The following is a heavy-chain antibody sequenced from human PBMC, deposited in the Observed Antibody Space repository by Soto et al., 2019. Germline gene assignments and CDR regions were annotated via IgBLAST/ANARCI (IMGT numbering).Heavy chain of an antibody. CDR3: AKYQPPEFDP. Sequence: ETLSLTCPVSGDSIICSDFYWGWVRQPPGKGLEWIGSIFYLWSSYYNPSLKSRVTMSVDTSKNQFFLRLRSVTAADTALYYCAKYQPPEFDPWGQGIPVTVSS. V-gene: IGHV4-39*01. D-gene: IGHD2-2*01. CDR2: IFYLWSS. J-gene: IGHJ5*02. CDR1: GDSIICSDFY.